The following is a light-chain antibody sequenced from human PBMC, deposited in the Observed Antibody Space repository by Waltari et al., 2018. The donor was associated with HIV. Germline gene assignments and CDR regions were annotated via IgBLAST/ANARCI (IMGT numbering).Light chain of an antibody. J-gene: IGKJ2*03. CDR1: QSVGTN. CDR2: GAT. CDR3: QQDDNLYS. V-gene: IGKV3-15*01. Sequence: EIVMTQSPGALSVSPGGRATFSCGASQSVGTNLAWFQQRPGQSPRLLRYGATVRATGVPGRFGGSGSGTRFTLTVTTLQSEDSGVYYCQQDDNLYSFGQGAKLEIK.